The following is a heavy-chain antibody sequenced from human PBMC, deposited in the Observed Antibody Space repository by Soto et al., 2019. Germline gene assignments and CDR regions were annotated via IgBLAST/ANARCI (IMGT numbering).Heavy chain of an antibody. CDR2: IDPSDSYT. V-gene: IGHV5-10-1*01. CDR3: ASQTIGDYVYGY. J-gene: IGHJ4*02. Sequence: PGESLKISCKGSGYSFTSYWISWVRQMPGKGLEWMGRIDPSDSYTNYSPSFQGHVTISADKSISTAYLQWSSLKASDTAMYYCASQTIGDYVYGYWGQGTLVTVSS. CDR1: GYSFTSYW. D-gene: IGHD4-17*01.